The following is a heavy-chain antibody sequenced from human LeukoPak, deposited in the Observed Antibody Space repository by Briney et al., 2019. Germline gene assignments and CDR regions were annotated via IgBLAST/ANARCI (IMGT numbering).Heavy chain of an antibody. CDR1: GFSLSTSGVG. J-gene: IGHJ4*02. V-gene: IGHV2-5*01. Sequence: SGPTLVKPTQTLTLTCTFSGFSLSTSGVGVGWIRQSPGKALEWLALIFWNNDKYYSPSLKSRLTITKDTSKNQVVLTMTNMNPVDTATYYCAHRDDSGSSATFDYWGQRTLVTVSS. CDR2: IFWNNDK. CDR3: AHRDDSGSSATFDY. D-gene: IGHD3-10*01.